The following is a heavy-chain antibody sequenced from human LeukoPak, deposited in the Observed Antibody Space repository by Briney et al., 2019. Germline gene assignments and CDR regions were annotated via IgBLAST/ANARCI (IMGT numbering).Heavy chain of an antibody. V-gene: IGHV3-53*01. Sequence: GESLRLSCAASGFTVDSNYLSWVRQAPGKGLEWVSTIYTGGNTYYAASVKGRFTISRDNAKNSLYLQMNSLRDEDTAVYYCARAGVTTVTRGWFDPWGQGTLVTVSS. CDR2: IYTGGNT. CDR3: ARAGVTTVTRGWFDP. CDR1: GFTVDSNY. J-gene: IGHJ5*02. D-gene: IGHD4-17*01.